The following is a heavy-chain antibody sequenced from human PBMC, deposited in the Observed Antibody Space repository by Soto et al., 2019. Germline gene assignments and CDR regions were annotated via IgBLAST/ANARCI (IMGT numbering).Heavy chain of an antibody. CDR3: TTALSRYYYGPKAEPKDN. J-gene: IGHJ4*02. Sequence: GGSLRLSCAASGFTFSNAWMNWVRQAPGKGLEWVGRIKSKTDGGTTDYAAPGKGRFTISRDDSKNTLYLQMKSLKTEDTAVDYCTTALSRYYYGPKAEPKDNWGQGILFTVSS. CDR2: IKSKTDGGTT. CDR1: GFTFSNAW. D-gene: IGHD3-10*01. V-gene: IGHV3-15*07.